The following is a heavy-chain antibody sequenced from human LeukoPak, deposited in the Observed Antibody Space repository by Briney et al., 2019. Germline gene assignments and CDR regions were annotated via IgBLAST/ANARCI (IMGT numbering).Heavy chain of an antibody. J-gene: IGHJ4*02. Sequence: PGRSLRLSCAASGFTFSSYAMHWVRQAPGKGLEWVAVISYDGSNKYYADSVKGRFTISRDNSKNTLYLQMNSLRAEDTAVYYCAADFWSGYYAFPGYWGQGTLVTVSS. V-gene: IGHV3-30*04. CDR2: ISYDGSNK. CDR3: AADFWSGYYAFPGY. D-gene: IGHD3-3*01. CDR1: GFTFSSYA.